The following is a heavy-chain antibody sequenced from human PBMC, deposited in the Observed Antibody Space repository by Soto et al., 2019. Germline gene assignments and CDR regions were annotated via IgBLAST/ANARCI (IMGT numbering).Heavy chain of an antibody. CDR1: GGSISDTNYC. Sequence: PSETLSLTCTVSGGSISDTNYCWGWIRQPPGKGLEWIGTIYYSGSTYYNPSLKSRITMSVDKSRNQFSLKLSSVTAADTAVYYCARRGAVTVSPFDSWGQGTLVTVSS. D-gene: IGHD6-19*01. CDR3: ARRGAVTVSPFDS. J-gene: IGHJ4*02. V-gene: IGHV4-39*01. CDR2: IYYSGST.